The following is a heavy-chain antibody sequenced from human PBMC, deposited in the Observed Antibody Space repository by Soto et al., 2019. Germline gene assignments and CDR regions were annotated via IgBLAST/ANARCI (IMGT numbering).Heavy chain of an antibody. V-gene: IGHV3-30*18. Sequence: QVQLVESGGGVVQPGRSLRLSCAASGFTFSSYGMHWVRQAPGKGLEWVAVISYDGSNKYYADSVKGRFTISRDNSKNSLYLQMNGLRAEDTAVSYCAKEVWSGPMDVWGQGTTVTVSS. J-gene: IGHJ6*02. CDR1: GFTFSSYG. D-gene: IGHD3-3*01. CDR2: ISYDGSNK. CDR3: AKEVWSGPMDV.